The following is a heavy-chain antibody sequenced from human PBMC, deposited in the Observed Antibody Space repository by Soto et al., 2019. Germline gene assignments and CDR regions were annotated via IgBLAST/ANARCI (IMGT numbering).Heavy chain of an antibody. V-gene: IGHV4-61*05. J-gene: IGHJ4*02. Sequence: SETLSLTCTVSGGSISSSSYYWGWIRQPPGKGLEWIGYIYYSGSTNYNPSLKSRVTISVDTSKNQFSLKLSSVTAADTAVYYCARVWGYYFDYWGQGTLVTVSS. CDR3: ARVWGYYFDY. CDR1: GGSISSSSYY. D-gene: IGHD3-16*01. CDR2: IYYSGST.